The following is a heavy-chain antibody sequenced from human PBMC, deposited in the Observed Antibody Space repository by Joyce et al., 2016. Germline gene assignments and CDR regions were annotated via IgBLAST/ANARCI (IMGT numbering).Heavy chain of an antibody. CDR2: ISYNGKTQ. D-gene: IGHD3-10*01. CDR3: VGDSLRFGEMGWFDP. CDR1: GFIFSDYD. J-gene: IGHJ5*02. Sequence: QVQLEESGGGVVQPGKSLRLSCAASGFIFSDYDMHWVRQAPGKGLEWVAVISYNGKTQNYADSVKGRFTISRDSSKSTLYLQMNRLRTENTAVYYGVGDSLRFGEMGWFDPWGQGVLATVSS. V-gene: IGHV3-30*01.